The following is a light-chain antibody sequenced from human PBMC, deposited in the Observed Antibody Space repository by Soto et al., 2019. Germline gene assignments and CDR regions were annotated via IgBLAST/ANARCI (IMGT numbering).Light chain of an antibody. CDR2: AAS. V-gene: IGKV1-39*01. CDR3: QQSYITLWT. CDR1: QSIASY. Sequence: DIQMTQSPSSLFASIGDRVTITCRASQSIASYLNWYQQKPRKAPKLLIYAASSLQSGVPSRFSGSGSGTYFTLTIISLQPEDFATYYCQQSYITLWTFGQGTKVEVK. J-gene: IGKJ1*01.